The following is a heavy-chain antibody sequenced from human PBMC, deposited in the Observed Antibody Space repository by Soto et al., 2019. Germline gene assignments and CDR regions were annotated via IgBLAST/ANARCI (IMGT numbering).Heavy chain of an antibody. CDR2: IFHSGST. CDR3: VRGGIAGHWFDP. Sequence: SETLSLTCCVSRAFINSGGFYYSWIRQPPGKGLEWLGYIFHSGSTLYNPSLRGRLTLSADTSRNQLSLHLTSVTAADTAVYYCVRGGIAGHWFDPWGQGILVTVSS. CDR1: RAFINSGGFY. J-gene: IGHJ5*02. D-gene: IGHD2-15*01. V-gene: IGHV4-31*03.